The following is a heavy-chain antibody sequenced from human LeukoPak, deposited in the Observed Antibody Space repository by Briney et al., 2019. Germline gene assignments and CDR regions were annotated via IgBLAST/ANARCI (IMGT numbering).Heavy chain of an antibody. CDR2: IRSKAYGGTT. J-gene: IGHJ4*02. D-gene: IGHD6-13*01. CDR3: TRRVGQRLVLLYYFDY. CDR1: GFTFGDYA. Sequence: GGSLRLSCTASGFTFGDYAMSWVRQAPGKGLEWVGFIRSKAYGGTTEYAASVKGRFTISRDDSKSIAYLQMNSLKTEDTAVYYFTRRVGQRLVLLYYFDYGGQGTLVTVSS. V-gene: IGHV3-49*04.